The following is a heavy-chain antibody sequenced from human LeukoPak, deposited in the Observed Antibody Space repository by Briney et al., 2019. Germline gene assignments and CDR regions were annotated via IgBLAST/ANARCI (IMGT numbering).Heavy chain of an antibody. D-gene: IGHD3-9*01. J-gene: IGHJ6*02. CDR1: GYTFTSYY. CDR2: INPSGGST. V-gene: IGHV1-46*01. CDR3: ASGIRYFDWLSPPDV. Sequence: ASVKVSCKASGYTFTSYYMHWVRQAPGQGLEWMGIINPSGGSTSYAQKFQGRVTITADKSTSTAYMELSSLRSEDTAVYYCASGIRYFDWLSPPDVWGQGTTVTVSS.